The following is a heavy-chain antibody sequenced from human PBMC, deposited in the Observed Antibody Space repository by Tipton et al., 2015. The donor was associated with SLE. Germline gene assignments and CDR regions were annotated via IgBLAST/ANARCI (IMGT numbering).Heavy chain of an antibody. CDR1: GFTFSSYS. CDR2: ISGSGGRT. V-gene: IGHV3-23*01. Sequence: SLRLSCAASGFTFSSYSMNWVRQAPGKGLEWVSAISGSGGRTHYADSVKGRFTISRDNSKNTLYLQMNGLRAEDTALYYCATDSTRWYRGGNFLDYWGQGTLVTVSS. D-gene: IGHD6-13*01. J-gene: IGHJ4*02. CDR3: ATDSTRWYRGGNFLDY.